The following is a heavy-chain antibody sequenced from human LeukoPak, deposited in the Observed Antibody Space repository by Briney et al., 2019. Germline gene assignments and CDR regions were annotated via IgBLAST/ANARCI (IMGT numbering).Heavy chain of an antibody. D-gene: IGHD4-23*01. CDR2: FYVRGSI. CDR3: ARQGGLGTPASGSHAASDY. V-gene: IGHV4-4*07. Sequence: SETLSLTGTVSGGSITTYYWSWLRQPAGKGLEWIGRFYVRGSIDYNPSLKSRITISLDKSKNQFSLNLDSVTAADTAVYYCARQGGLGTPASGSHAASDYRGQETLVTVST. J-gene: IGHJ4*02. CDR1: GGSITTYY.